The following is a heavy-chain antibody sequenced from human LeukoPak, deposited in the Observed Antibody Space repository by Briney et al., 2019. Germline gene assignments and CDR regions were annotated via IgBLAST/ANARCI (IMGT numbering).Heavy chain of an antibody. D-gene: IGHD2-15*01. CDR1: GFTFSSYS. V-gene: IGHV3-21*01. Sequence: GGSLRLSCAASGFTFSSYSMNWVRQAPGKGLEWVSSISSWSSYINYADSVKGRFTISRDNAKNSLYLQMNSLRVEDTAVYYCARAGAVVDNWFDPWGQGTLVTVSS. CDR2: ISSWSSYI. CDR3: ARAGAVVDNWFDP. J-gene: IGHJ5*02.